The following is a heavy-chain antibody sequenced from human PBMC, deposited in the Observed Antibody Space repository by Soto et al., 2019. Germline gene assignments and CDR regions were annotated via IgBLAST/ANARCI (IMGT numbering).Heavy chain of an antibody. Sequence: PGGSLRLSCAASGFTFSTYSMNWFRQAPGKGLEWVSYIGTSSSDIYYADSVRDRFTIFGDNAKNSLYLHMNSLRAEDTAVYYCARVESRTASRCGYWGQGTLVTVSS. D-gene: IGHD1-1*01. CDR3: ARVESRTASRCGY. V-gene: IGHV3-48*01. J-gene: IGHJ4*01. CDR2: IGTSSSDI. CDR1: GFTFSTYS.